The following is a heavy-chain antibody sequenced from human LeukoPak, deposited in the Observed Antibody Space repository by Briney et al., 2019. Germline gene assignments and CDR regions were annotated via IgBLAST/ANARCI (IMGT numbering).Heavy chain of an antibody. V-gene: IGHV3-49*03. CDR3: VKGRTRADS. Sequence: GGSLTLSCTASGLTFNEYAMSWFRQAPGKGREGVGFIRSKGSGGTIEYDAHVQGRLHVSRDDSQSIVSLQMNSLQSEDTGVYYCVKGRTRADSWGQGPLVTVYS. CDR1: GLTFNEYA. D-gene: IGHD3-3*01. J-gene: IGHJ4*02. CDR2: IRSKGSGGTI.